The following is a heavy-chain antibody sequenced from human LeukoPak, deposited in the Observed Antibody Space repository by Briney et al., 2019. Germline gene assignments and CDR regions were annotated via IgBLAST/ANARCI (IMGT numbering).Heavy chain of an antibody. J-gene: IGHJ4*02. Sequence: GGSLRLSCAASGFTFSSYAMSCVRQAPGKGLEWVSVISGSGGRAYQADSVKGRYTISRDNSKNTLYLQMNSLRVEDTAVYYCAKATQGVVVPAAITHWGQGTLVTVSS. V-gene: IGHV3-23*01. CDR1: GFTFSSYA. D-gene: IGHD2-2*01. CDR2: ISGSGGRA. CDR3: AKATQGVVVPAAITH.